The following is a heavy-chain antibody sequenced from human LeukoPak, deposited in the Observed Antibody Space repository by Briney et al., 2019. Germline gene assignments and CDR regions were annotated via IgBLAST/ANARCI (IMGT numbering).Heavy chain of an antibody. CDR1: GFTFSSYE. V-gene: IGHV3-48*03. CDR3: ARDLDLNWFDP. Sequence: GGSLRLSCAASGFTFSSYEMNWVRQAPGKGLEWVSYISSSGSTIYYADSVKGRFTISRDNAKNSLYLQRNSLRAEDTAVYYFARDLDLNWFDPWGQGTLVTVSS. CDR2: ISSSGSTI. D-gene: IGHD1-1*01. J-gene: IGHJ5*02.